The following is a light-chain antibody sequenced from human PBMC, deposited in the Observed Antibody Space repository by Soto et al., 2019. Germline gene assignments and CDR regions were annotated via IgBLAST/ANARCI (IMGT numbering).Light chain of an antibody. Sequence: DIQMTQSPSTLSASVGDRVTITCRASQSISSWLAGYQQKPWKAPKLLIYKASNLESGVPSRFSGSGSGTEFTLTISSLQPDDFASYYCQQYNSYWTFGQGTNVEI. CDR2: KAS. J-gene: IGKJ1*01. CDR3: QQYNSYWT. V-gene: IGKV1-5*03. CDR1: QSISSW.